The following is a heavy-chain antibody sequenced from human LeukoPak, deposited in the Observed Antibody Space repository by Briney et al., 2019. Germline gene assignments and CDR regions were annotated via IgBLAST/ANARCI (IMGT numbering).Heavy chain of an antibody. CDR2: IRYDGSNK. J-gene: IGHJ4*02. CDR3: ARSRSSSFDY. CDR1: GFTFSSYG. D-gene: IGHD6-13*01. V-gene: IGHV3-30*02. Sequence: GGSLRLSCAASGFTFSSYGMHWVRQAPGKGLEWVAFIRYDGSNKYYADSVKGRFTISRDNAKNSLYLQMNSLRAEDTAVYYCARSRSSSFDYWGQGTLVTVSS.